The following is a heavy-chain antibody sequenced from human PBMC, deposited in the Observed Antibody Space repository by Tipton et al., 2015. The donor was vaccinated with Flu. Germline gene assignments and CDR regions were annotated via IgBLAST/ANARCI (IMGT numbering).Heavy chain of an antibody. J-gene: IGHJ6*02. V-gene: IGHV1-8*01. D-gene: IGHD3-3*01. CDR3: ARGGRFLEWLDYYGMDV. Sequence: QLVQSGAEVKKPGASVKVPCKASGYTFTSYDINWVRQATGQGIEWMGWMNPNSGNTGYAQKFQGRVTMTWNTSISTAYMELSSLRSEDTAVYYCARGGRFLEWLDYYGMDVWGQGTTVTVSS. CDR1: GYTFTSYD. CDR2: MNPNSGNT.